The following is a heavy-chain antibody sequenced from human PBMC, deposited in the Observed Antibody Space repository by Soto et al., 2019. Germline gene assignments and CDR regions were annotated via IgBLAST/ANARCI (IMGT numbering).Heavy chain of an antibody. CDR3: ATDYRAACGGSCYYFDY. CDR2: ISAHNGDT. Sequence: QVQLVQSGAEVKKPGASVKVSCKASGYTFSSYGISWVRQAPGQGLEWMGWISAHNGDTNSAPKFQGRVTMPTDTSTSTAYMELRSLRSDDTAVYYCATDYRAACGGSCYYFDYWGQGTLVTVSA. D-gene: IGHD2-15*01. CDR1: GYTFSSYG. V-gene: IGHV1-18*01. J-gene: IGHJ4*02.